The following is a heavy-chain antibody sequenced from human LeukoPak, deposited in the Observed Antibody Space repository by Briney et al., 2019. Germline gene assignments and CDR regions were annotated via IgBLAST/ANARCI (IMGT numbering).Heavy chain of an antibody. D-gene: IGHD5-18*01. V-gene: IGHV4-4*07. CDR1: GASINSYY. Sequence: PSETLSLTCTVCGASINSYYLTWIRQPAGKGLEWIGRIWSSGGLWSTGGTNYNPALTSRVTMSVDTSKNQFSLRLSSVTAADTAVYYCVRDSPDGYTHGHYYYNIDVWGKGTTVTVSS. CDR3: VRDSPDGYTHGHYYYNIDV. CDR2: IWSSGGLWSTGGT. J-gene: IGHJ6*03.